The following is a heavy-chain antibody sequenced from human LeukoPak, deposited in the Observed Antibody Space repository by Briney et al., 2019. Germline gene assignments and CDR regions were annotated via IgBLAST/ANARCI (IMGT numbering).Heavy chain of an antibody. CDR2: TREDGSEK. J-gene: IGHJ5*02. V-gene: IGHV3-7*04. D-gene: IGHD2-2*01. CDR1: GFTFSTYW. CDR3: ARGYCTSASCYPNWFDP. Sequence: GGSLRLSCTASGFTFSTYWMSWVRQAPGKGLEWVANTREDGSEKYYVDSVKGRFTISRDNAENSLFLQMNTLRAEDTAVYYCARGYCTSASCYPNWFDPWGQGTLVTVSS.